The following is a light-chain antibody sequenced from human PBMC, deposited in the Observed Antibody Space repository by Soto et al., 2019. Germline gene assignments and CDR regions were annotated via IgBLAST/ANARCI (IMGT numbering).Light chain of an antibody. CDR3: TSYSSSDIFYV. CDR2: QVT. CDR1: SSDIGGYYY. Sequence: QSVLTQPVSVSGSPGQSITISCTVTSSDIGGYYYVSWYQHHPGKAPKLLIYQVTNRPSRVSNRFSGSKSGNTASLTISGLQADDEADYYCTSYSSSDIFYVFGTGTKV. J-gene: IGLJ1*01. V-gene: IGLV2-14*01.